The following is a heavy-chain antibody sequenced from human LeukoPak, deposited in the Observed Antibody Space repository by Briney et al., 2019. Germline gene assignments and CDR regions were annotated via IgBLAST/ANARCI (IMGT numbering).Heavy chain of an antibody. CDR2: IKQDGIDT. V-gene: IGHV3-7*01. CDR3: ARSRGDF. Sequence: PGGSLRLSCSASGFIFTTYWMSWVRQAPGKGLEWVANIKQDGIDTNYADSVKGRFTISRDNAKNSLYLQMNSLRADDTALYYCARSRGDFWGQGTLVTVSS. CDR1: GFIFTTYW. J-gene: IGHJ4*02.